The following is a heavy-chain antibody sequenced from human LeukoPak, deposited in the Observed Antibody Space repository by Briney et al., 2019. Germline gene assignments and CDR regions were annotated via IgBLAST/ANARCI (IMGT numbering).Heavy chain of an antibody. Sequence: SETLSLTCAVYGGSFSGYYWSWIRQPPGKGLEWIGEINHSGSTNYNPSLNSRVTISVDTSKNQFSLKLSSVTAADTAVYYCARSSSKAPIDPWGQGTLVTVSS. D-gene: IGHD6-13*01. CDR2: INHSGST. CDR3: ARSSSKAPIDP. J-gene: IGHJ5*02. CDR1: GGSFSGYY. V-gene: IGHV4-34*01.